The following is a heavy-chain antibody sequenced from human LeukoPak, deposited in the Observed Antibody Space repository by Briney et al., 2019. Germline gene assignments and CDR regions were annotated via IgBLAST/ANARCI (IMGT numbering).Heavy chain of an antibody. D-gene: IGHD4-11*01. CDR3: ASRAAVTTDRFWFDP. CDR1: GFTVSTNY. CDR2: IYSGGST. Sequence: GGSLRLSCAASGFTVSTNYMSWVRQTPGKGLEWVSVIYSGGSTYYADSVKGRFAISRDNSKNTLYLQMNSLRAEDAAVYYCASRAAVTTDRFWFDPWGQGTLVTVSS. J-gene: IGHJ5*02. V-gene: IGHV3-53*01.